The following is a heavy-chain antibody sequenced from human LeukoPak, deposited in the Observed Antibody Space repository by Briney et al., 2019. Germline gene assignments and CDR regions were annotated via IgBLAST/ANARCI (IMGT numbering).Heavy chain of an antibody. CDR2: ISSSGSTI. V-gene: IGHV3-11*04. CDR1: GFTFSDYY. Sequence: GGSLRLSCAASGFTFSDYYMSWIRQAPGKGLEWVSYISSSGSTIYYADSVKGRFTISRDNAKNSLYLQMNSLRAEDTAIYYCARDKIVGPTNLDYWGQGTLVTVSS. CDR3: ARDKIVGPTNLDY. D-gene: IGHD1-26*01. J-gene: IGHJ4*02.